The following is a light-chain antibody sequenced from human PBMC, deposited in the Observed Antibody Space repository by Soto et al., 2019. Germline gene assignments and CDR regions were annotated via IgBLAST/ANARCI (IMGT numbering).Light chain of an antibody. CDR2: DAS. CDR1: QIVSGL. J-gene: IGKJ1*01. V-gene: IGKV1-5*01. CDR3: QQYNSFPWT. Sequence: DIEITQSPSTLSSSIGDGVTITCRSSQIVSGLVAWYQQTPGKAPKLLISDASKLETGVSSRFRGHVSGTEFTLSISSLQPGDSATYYCQQYNSFPWTFGLGTKVDIK.